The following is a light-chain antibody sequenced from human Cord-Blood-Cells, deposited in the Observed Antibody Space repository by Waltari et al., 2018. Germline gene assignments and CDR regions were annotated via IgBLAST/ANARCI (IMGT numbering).Light chain of an antibody. CDR3: SSYTSSSTWV. CDR2: DVS. Sequence: QSALTQPASVPGSPGQSITISCTGTSSDVGGYNYVSWYQQHPGKAPNLMIYDVSKRPSGVSNRFSGSKSGNTASLTISGLQAEDEADYYCSSYTSSSTWVFGGGTKLTVL. J-gene: IGLJ3*02. CDR1: SSDVGGYNY. V-gene: IGLV2-14*01.